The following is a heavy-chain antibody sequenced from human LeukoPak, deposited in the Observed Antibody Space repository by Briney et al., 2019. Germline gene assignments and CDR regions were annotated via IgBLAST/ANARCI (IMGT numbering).Heavy chain of an antibody. V-gene: IGHV4-59*02. CDR1: GFTVSSNY. D-gene: IGHD2-21*02. Sequence: PGGSLRLSCAASGFTVSSNYMSWVRQAPGKGLEWIGDIYYSGSSNYNPSLKSRVTISIDTSKNQFSLNLSSVTAADTAVYYCARAPLQVVVLTTPHNWWFDLWGRGTLVTVSS. CDR2: IYYSGSS. J-gene: IGHJ2*01. CDR3: ARAPLQVVVLTTPHNWWFDL.